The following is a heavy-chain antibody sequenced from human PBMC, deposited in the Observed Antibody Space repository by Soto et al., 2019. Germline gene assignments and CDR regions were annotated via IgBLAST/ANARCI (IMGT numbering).Heavy chain of an antibody. Sequence: PSETLSLTCTVSGGSISSGGYYWSWIRQHPGKGLEWIGYIYYSGSTYYNPSLKSRVTISVDTSKNQFSLKLSSVTAADTAVYYCARDYYDSSGFGSYYFDYWGQGTLVTVSS. D-gene: IGHD3-22*01. CDR3: ARDYYDSSGFGSYYFDY. V-gene: IGHV4-31*03. CDR2: IYYSGST. J-gene: IGHJ4*02. CDR1: GGSISSGGYY.